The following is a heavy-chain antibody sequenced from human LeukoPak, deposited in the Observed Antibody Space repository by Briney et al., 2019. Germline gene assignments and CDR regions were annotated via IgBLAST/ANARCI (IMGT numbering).Heavy chain of an antibody. CDR2: IHYTGIT. Sequence: SETLSLTCAVSGDSISSHYWSWIRQPPGKGLEWIAYIHYTGITNYNPSLKSRVTISVDTSKNQFSLKLSSVTAADTAVYYCAREQVATDYWGQGTLVTVSS. V-gene: IGHV4-59*11. CDR1: GDSISSHY. J-gene: IGHJ4*02. CDR3: AREQVATDY. D-gene: IGHD5-12*01.